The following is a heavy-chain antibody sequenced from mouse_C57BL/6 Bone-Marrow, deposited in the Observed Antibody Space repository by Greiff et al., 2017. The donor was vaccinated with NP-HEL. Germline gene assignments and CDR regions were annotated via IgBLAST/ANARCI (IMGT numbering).Heavy chain of an antibody. CDR2: IYPGSGST. V-gene: IGHV1-55*01. CDR3: ARGGMVGYFDY. D-gene: IGHD2-10*02. Sequence: VQLQQPGAELVKPGASVKMSCKASGYTFTSYWITWVKQRPGQGLEWIGDIYPGSGSTNYNEKFKSKATLTVDKSSSTAYMQLSSLTSEDSAVYYCARGGMVGYFDYWGQGTTLTVSS. CDR1: GYTFTSYW. J-gene: IGHJ2*01.